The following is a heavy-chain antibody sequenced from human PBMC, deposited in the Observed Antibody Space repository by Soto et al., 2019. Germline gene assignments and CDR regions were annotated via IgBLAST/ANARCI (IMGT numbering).Heavy chain of an antibody. CDR1: GGSISSGDYY. Sequence: PSETLSLTCTVSGGSISSGDYYWSWIRQPPGKGLEWIGYIYYSGSTYYNPSLKSRVTISVDTSKNQFSLKLSSVTAADTAVYYCASYHGWVTAIEYWGQGTLVTVSS. V-gene: IGHV4-30-4*01. D-gene: IGHD2-21*02. CDR3: ASYHGWVTAIEY. CDR2: IYYSGST. J-gene: IGHJ4*02.